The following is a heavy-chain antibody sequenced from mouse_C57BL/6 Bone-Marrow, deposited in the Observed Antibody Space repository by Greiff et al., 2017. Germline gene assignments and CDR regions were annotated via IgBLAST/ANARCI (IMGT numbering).Heavy chain of an antibody. CDR2: IYPRSGNT. CDR1: DYTFTSYG. CDR3: ARGYLINYYAMDY. J-gene: IGHJ4*01. Sequence: VQLQQSGAELARPGASVKLSCKASDYTFTSYGISWVKQRTGQGLEWIGEIYPRSGNTYYNEKFKGKATLTADKSSSTAYMELRSLTSEDSAVYFCARGYLINYYAMDYWGQGTSVTVSS. V-gene: IGHV1-81*01. D-gene: IGHD2-4*01.